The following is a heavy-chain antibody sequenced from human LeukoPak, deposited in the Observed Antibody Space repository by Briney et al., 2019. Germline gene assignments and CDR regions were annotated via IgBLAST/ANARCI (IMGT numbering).Heavy chain of an antibody. V-gene: IGHV3-30*03. J-gene: IGHJ4*02. CDR2: ISYDGSNK. D-gene: IGHD3-3*01. CDR1: GFTFSSYG. CDR3: AGTIFGVVPFDY. Sequence: PGRSLRLSCAASGFTFSSYGMHWVRQAPGKGLEWVAVISYDGSNKYYADSVKGRFTISRDNSKNTLYLQMNSLRAEDTAVYYCAGTIFGVVPFDYWGQGTLVTVSS.